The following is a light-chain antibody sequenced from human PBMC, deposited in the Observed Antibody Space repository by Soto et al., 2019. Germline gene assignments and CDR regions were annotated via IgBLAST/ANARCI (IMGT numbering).Light chain of an antibody. CDR2: GTS. V-gene: IGKV1-6*01. CDR3: LQDRSYPRT. Sequence: AIQMTQSPSSLSASVGDRVTITCRASQDIRNELGWYQQRPGKAPKALIYGTSNLQSGVPSRFSCSGFGTDFTLTISSLQPEDFATYYCLQDRSYPRTFGQGTKVESK. CDR1: QDIRNE. J-gene: IGKJ1*01.